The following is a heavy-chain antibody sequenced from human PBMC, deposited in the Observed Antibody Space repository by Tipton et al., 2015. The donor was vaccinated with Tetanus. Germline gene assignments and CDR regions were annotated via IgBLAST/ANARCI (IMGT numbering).Heavy chain of an antibody. CDR2: IYFSGRT. V-gene: IGHV4-59*08. CDR1: GGSINSYY. D-gene: IGHD6-19*01. CDR3: ARHSGWYNFYNGMDV. J-gene: IGHJ6*02. Sequence: TLSLTCTVSGGSINSYYWSWLRLPPGKALEWIGYIYFSGRTKYSPSLNSRVTMSVDTSNNQFSLRLTSVNEADTAIYYCARHSGWYNFYNGMDVWGQGTTVTVSS.